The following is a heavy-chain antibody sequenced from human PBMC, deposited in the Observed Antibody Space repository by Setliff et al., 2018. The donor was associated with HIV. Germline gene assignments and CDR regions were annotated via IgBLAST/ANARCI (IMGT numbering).Heavy chain of an antibody. CDR3: ARVGYSSGWFGP. D-gene: IGHD6-19*01. J-gene: IGHJ5*02. V-gene: IGHV1-69*13. CDR2: IIPIFGTA. CDR1: GGTFSSYA. Sequence: SVKVSCKASGGTFSSYAISWVRQAPGQGLEWMGGIIPIFGTANYAQKFQGRVTITADESTSTAYMELSSLRSEDTAAYYCARVGYSSGWFGPWGQGTLVTVSS.